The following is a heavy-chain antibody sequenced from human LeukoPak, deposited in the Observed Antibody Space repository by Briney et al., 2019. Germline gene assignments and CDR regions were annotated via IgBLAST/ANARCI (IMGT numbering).Heavy chain of an antibody. Sequence: GGSLRLSCAASGFTFTIYWMHCVRQAPGNGLVWVSRINTDVSSIIYADSVKGRFTISRDKAKNTMYLQMNSLRAEDTAVYYCARDLDYYDSSGYYFWGQGTLVTVSS. CDR2: INTDVSSI. D-gene: IGHD3-22*01. J-gene: IGHJ4*02. CDR3: ARDLDYYDSSGYYF. CDR1: GFTFTIYW. V-gene: IGHV3-74*01.